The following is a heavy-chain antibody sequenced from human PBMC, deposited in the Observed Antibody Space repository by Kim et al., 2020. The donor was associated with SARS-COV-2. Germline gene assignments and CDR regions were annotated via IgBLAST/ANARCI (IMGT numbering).Heavy chain of an antibody. CDR3: AKEPSGDYNDSSGLI. J-gene: IGHJ3*02. Sequence: GGSLRLSCAASGFTFSSYGMHWVRQAPGKGLEWVAVISYDGSNKYYADSVKGRFTISRDNSKNTLYLQMNSLRAEDTAVYYCAKEPSGDYNDSSGLIWG. V-gene: IGHV3-30*18. CDR1: GFTFSSYG. D-gene: IGHD3-22*01. CDR2: ISYDGSNK.